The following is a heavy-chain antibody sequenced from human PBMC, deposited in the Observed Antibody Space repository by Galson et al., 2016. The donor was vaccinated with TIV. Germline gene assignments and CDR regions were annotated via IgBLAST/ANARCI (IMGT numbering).Heavy chain of an antibody. CDR3: AKEAVTSYYFYYMDV. CDR2: ITGPVGST. CDR1: GFLFGSYA. J-gene: IGHJ6*03. Sequence: SLRLSCAASGFLFGSYAMNWVRQAPGKGLEWVSSITGPVGSTYYADSVKGRFIVSRDNPKNTLYLQMNSLRAEDTAVYYCAKEAVTSYYFYYMDVWGKGTTVTVSS. D-gene: IGHD4-17*01. V-gene: IGHV3-23*01.